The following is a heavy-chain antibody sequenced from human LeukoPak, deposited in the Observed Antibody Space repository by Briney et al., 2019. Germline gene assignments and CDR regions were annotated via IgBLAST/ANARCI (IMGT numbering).Heavy chain of an antibody. CDR1: GFTFSSYA. Sequence: SGGSLRLSCAASGFTFSSYAMSWVRQAPGKGLEWVSAISGSGGSTYYADSVKGRFTISRDNSKNTLYLQMNSLRAEDTAVYYCAEVLSITIFGVVDYWGQGTLVTVSS. CDR3: AEVLSITIFGVVDY. CDR2: ISGSGGST. D-gene: IGHD3-3*01. V-gene: IGHV3-23*01. J-gene: IGHJ4*02.